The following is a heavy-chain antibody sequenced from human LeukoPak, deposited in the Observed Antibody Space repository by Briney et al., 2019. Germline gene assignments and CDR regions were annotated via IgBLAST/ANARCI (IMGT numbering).Heavy chain of an antibody. J-gene: IGHJ4*02. V-gene: IGHV1-69*02. CDR3: ARALSGCYRFDY. Sequence: SVKVSCKASGGTFSSYTISWVRQAPGQGLEWMGRIIPILGIANYAQKFQGRVTITADKSTSTAYMELSSLRSEDTAVYYCARALSGCYRFDYWGQGTLVTVSS. CDR1: GGTFSSYT. D-gene: IGHD1-26*01. CDR2: IIPILGIA.